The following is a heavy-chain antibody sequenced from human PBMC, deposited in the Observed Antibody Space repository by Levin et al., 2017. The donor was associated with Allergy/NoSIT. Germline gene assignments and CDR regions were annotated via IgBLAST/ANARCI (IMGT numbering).Heavy chain of an antibody. CDR1: GGSISSYY. CDR2: IYYSGST. D-gene: IGHD5-18*01. Sequence: SSETLSLTCTVSGGSISSYYWSWIRQPPGKGLEWIGYIYYSGSTNYNPSLKSRVTISVDTSKNQFSLKLSSVTAADTAVYYCARGTRSYGPDYYYYYYMDVWGKGTTVTVSS. V-gene: IGHV4-59*01. CDR3: ARGTRSYGPDYYYYYYMDV. J-gene: IGHJ6*03.